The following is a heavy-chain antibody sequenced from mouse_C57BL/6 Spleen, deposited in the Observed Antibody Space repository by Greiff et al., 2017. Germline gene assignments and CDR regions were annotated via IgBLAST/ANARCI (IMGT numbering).Heavy chain of an antibody. V-gene: IGHV1-50*01. J-gene: IGHJ1*03. Sequence: QVQLQQPGAELVKPGASVKLSCKASGYTFTSYWMQWVKQRPGQGLEWSGEIDPSDSYTNYNQKFKGKATLTVDTSSSTAYMQLSSLTSEDSAVYYCARFITTVVGYFDVWGTGTTVTVSS. CDR1: GYTFTSYW. D-gene: IGHD1-1*01. CDR3: ARFITTVVGYFDV. CDR2: IDPSDSYT.